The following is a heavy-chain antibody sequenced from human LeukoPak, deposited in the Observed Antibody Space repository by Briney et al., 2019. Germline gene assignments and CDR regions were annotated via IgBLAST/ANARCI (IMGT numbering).Heavy chain of an antibody. Sequence: SETLSLNCTVSGGSISRSSYYWGWIRQPPGKGLEWIGEINHSGSTNYNPSLKSRVTISVDTSKNQFSLKLSSVTAADTAVYYCASAVTTPEYYYYYMDVWGKGTTVTVSS. CDR1: GGSISRSSYY. J-gene: IGHJ6*03. CDR2: INHSGST. D-gene: IGHD4-17*01. CDR3: ASAVTTPEYYYYYMDV. V-gene: IGHV4-39*07.